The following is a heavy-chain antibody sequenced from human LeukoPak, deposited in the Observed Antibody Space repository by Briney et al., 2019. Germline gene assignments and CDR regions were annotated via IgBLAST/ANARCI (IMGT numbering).Heavy chain of an antibody. CDR2: ISSSSSYI. Sequence: GGSLRLSCAASGFTFSSYGMHWVRQAPGKGLEWVSSISSSSSYIYYADSVKGRFTISRDNAKNSLYLQMNSLRAEDTAVYYCARGPTHYDSSGYYFSYWGQGTLVTVSS. J-gene: IGHJ4*02. V-gene: IGHV3-21*01. CDR1: GFTFSSYG. D-gene: IGHD3-22*01. CDR3: ARGPTHYDSSGYYFSY.